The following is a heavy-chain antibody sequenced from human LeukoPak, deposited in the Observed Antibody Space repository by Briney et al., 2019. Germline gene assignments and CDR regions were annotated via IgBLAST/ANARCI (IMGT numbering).Heavy chain of an antibody. CDR3: ARGASPNAFDI. Sequence: GGALRLSCAASGFTFSNYGMHWVRQAPGKGLEWVALISFDGSQKYYADSVKGRFTISRDNSKSTVYLQMNSLRAEDTAVYYCARGASPNAFDIWGQGTMVTVSS. CDR1: GFTFSNYG. CDR2: ISFDGSQK. V-gene: IGHV3-33*01. J-gene: IGHJ3*02.